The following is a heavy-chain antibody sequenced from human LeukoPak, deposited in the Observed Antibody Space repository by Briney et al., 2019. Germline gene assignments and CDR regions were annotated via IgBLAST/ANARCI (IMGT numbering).Heavy chain of an antibody. J-gene: IGHJ6*02. CDR2: ISWNSGSI. D-gene: IGHD6-19*01. CDR3: AKDIAAVPGYYYYYGMDV. CDR1: GFTFDDYA. Sequence: GGSLRLSCAASGFTFDDYAMHWVRQAPGKGLEWVSGISWNSGSIGYADSVKGRFTISRDNAKNSLYLQMNSLRAEDTALYYCAKDIAAVPGYYYYYGMDVWGQGTTVTVSS. V-gene: IGHV3-9*01.